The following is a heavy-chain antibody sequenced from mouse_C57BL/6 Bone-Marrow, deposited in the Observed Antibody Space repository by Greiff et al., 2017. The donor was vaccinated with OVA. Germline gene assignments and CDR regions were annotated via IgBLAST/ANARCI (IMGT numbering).Heavy chain of an antibody. V-gene: IGHV1-42*01. J-gene: IGHJ3*01. CDR3: ARRYDYDDWFAY. CDR2: INPSTGGT. Sequence: VQLKESGPELVKPGASVKISCKASGYSFTGYYMNWVKQSPEKSLEWIGEINPSTGGTTSNQKFKAKATLTVDKSSSTAYMQLKSLTSEDSAVYYCARRYDYDDWFAYWGQGTLVTVSA. CDR1: GYSFTGYY. D-gene: IGHD2-4*01.